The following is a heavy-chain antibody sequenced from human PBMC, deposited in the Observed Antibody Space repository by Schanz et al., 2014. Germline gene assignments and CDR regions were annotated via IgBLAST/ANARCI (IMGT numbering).Heavy chain of an antibody. CDR1: GYSISSGYY. D-gene: IGHD7-27*01. V-gene: IGHV4-38-2*02. J-gene: IGHJ4*02. CDR2: VYHSGST. Sequence: QVQLQESGPGLVKPSETLSLTCTVSGYSISSGYYWGWIRQPPGKGLEWIGSVYHSGSTYYNPSQKTRVTILLDTSKTQFPLKLGSWTAADTAVYYCARSTGDPFDYWGQGTLVTVSS. CDR3: ARSTGDPFDY.